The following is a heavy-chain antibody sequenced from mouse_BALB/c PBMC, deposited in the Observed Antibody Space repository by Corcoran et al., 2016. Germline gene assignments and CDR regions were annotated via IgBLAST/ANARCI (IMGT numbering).Heavy chain of an antibody. CDR1: GYSFTGDY. CDR2: INPYNGAT. V-gene: IGHV1-26*01. D-gene: IGHD2-1*01. CDR3: ARGGNYPYAMDY. J-gene: IGHJ4*01. Sequence: EVRLQQSGPELVKPGASVRISCEASGYSFTGDYVLGVKQSHVKSLEWIGRINPYNGATSYNQNFKDKASLTVDKSSSSAYMELHSLTSEDSAVYSCARGGNYPYAMDYWGQGTSVTVSS.